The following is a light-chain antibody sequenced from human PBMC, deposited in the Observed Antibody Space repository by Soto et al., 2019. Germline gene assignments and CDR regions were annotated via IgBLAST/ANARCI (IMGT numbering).Light chain of an antibody. CDR3: QHYGSSSWT. V-gene: IGKV3-20*01. CDR2: GAS. CDR1: QSVSSSY. J-gene: IGKJ1*01. Sequence: EIVLTQSPGTLSLSPGERVTLSCRASQSVSSSYLAWYQQKLGQAPRLLIYGASTRAAGIPDRFSVGGSGTDFTLTISRLEPEDFAVYYCQHYGSSSWTFGLGTRVQIK.